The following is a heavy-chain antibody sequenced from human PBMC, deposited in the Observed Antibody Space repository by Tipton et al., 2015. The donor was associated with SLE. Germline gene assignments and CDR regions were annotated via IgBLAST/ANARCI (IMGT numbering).Heavy chain of an antibody. D-gene: IGHD6-13*01. J-gene: IGHJ3*02. CDR1: GGSFTSSDYY. V-gene: IGHV4-39*07. CDR2: IYNSGTT. CDR3: ARSEAAAGTGDDAFDI. Sequence: TLSLTCSVSGGSFTSSDYYWGWIRQPPGKGLEWIGSIYNSGTTYYNPSLKSRLTMSVDMSKNRISLKLSSVTSADTAVYYCARSEAAAGTGDDAFDIWGQGALVTVSS.